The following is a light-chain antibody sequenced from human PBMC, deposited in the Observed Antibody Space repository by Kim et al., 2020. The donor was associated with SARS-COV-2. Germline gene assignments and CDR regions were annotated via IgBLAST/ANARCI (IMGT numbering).Light chain of an antibody. V-gene: IGKV3-20*01. CDR3: QQYGSSRT. Sequence: EIVLTQSPGTLSLSPVERATLSCRASQSVSSSYLAWYQQKPGQAPRLLIYGASSRATGIPDRFSGSGSGTNFTLTISRLGPEDFAVYYCQQYGSSRTFCQRTRLEIK. J-gene: IGKJ5*01. CDR1: QSVSSSY. CDR2: GAS.